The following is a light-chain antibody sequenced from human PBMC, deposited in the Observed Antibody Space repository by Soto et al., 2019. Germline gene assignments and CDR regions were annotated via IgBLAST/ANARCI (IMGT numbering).Light chain of an antibody. V-gene: IGKV3-20*01. CDR3: QQYGSSPRT. Sequence: EIALTQSPGTLSLSPGERASLCCRASQSVRNNYLAWYQQRPGQAPRLLIYAASSRATGIPDRFSGSGSGTDFTLTISRLEPEDFAVYYCQQYGSSPRTFGQGTKVDI. CDR1: QSVRNNY. J-gene: IGKJ1*01. CDR2: AAS.